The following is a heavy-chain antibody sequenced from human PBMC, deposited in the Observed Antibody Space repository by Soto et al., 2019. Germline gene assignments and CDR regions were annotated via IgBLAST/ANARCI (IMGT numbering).Heavy chain of an antibody. D-gene: IGHD3-16*01. CDR1: GGTFSSYA. Sequence: QVQLVQSGAEVKKPGSSVKVSCKASGGTFSSYAISWVRQAPGQGLEWMGGIIPIFGTADYAQKFQGRVTSTADYFTSTAYMELSSLRSEDTAVYYCARHLGGNHYYYGMDVWGQGTTVTVSS. CDR3: ARHLGGNHYYYGMDV. CDR2: IIPIFGTA. J-gene: IGHJ6*02. V-gene: IGHV1-69*12.